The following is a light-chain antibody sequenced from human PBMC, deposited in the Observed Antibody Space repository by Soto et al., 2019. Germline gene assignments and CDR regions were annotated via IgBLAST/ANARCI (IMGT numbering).Light chain of an antibody. CDR2: EVN. CDR3: RSHAGSNTGV. J-gene: IGLJ3*02. CDR1: SSDVGGYKY. Sequence: QSALTQPPSASGSPGQSVTISCTGSSSDVGGYKYVSWYQQHPGNAPKLMIYEVNQRPAGVPGRFSGSKSGNAASLTVSGRQADDEADYYCRSHAGSNTGVFGGGTKVTVL. V-gene: IGLV2-8*01.